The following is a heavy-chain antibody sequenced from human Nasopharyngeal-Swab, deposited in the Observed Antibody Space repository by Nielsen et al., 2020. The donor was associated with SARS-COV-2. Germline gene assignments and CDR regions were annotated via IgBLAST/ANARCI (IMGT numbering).Heavy chain of an antibody. CDR2: IYSGGST. CDR1: GFIFSSYS. J-gene: IGHJ4*02. V-gene: IGHV3-53*01. D-gene: IGHD3-22*01. Sequence: GESLKISCAASGFIFSSYSMNWVRQAPGKGLEWVSVIYSGGSTYYADSVKGRFTISRDNSKNTLYLQMNSLRAEDTAVYYCARDRHYYDTSGYYLGGFDYWGQGTLVTVSS. CDR3: ARDRHYYDTSGYYLGGFDY.